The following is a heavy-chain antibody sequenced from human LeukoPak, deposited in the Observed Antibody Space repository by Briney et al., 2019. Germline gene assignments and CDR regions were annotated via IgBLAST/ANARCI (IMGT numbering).Heavy chain of an antibody. J-gene: IGHJ3*02. V-gene: IGHV3-23*01. CDR1: GFTFSSYA. CDR3: AKDLRTEVIPDDRDASDM. CDR2: ISGSGSQT. Sequence: GGSLRLSCAASGFTFSSYAMSWVRQAPGKGLEWVSSISGSGSQTSYAESVKGRFTISRDNSKSTLFLQLNSLRAEDTAVYYCAKDLRTEVIPDDRDASDMWGQGTLVTVSS. D-gene: IGHD2-2*01.